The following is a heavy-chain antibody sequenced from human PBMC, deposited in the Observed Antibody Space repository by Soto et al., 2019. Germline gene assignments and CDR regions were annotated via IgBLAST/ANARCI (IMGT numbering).Heavy chain of an antibody. D-gene: IGHD2-15*01. J-gene: IGHJ4*02. CDR2: IYYSGST. CDR1: GGSISSYY. Sequence: SETLSLTCTVSGGSISSYYWSWIRQPPGKGLEWIGYIYYSGSTNYNPSLKSRVTISVDTSKKQFSLKLSSVTAADTAVYYCATDKGRSPLDYWGQGTLVTVSS. CDR3: ATDKGRSPLDY. V-gene: IGHV4-59*01.